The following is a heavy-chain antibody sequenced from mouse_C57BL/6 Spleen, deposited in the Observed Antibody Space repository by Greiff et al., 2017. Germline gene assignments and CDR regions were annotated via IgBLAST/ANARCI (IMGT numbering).Heavy chain of an antibody. CDR3: ARGDGYYHAMDD. CDR1: GYTFTSYW. Sequence: VQLQQPGAELVMPGASVKLSCKASGYTFTSYWMHWVKQRPGQGLEWIGEIDPSDSYTNYNQKFKGKSTLPVDKSSSTAYMQLRSLTSEDAAVYYWARGDGYYHAMDDWGQGTSVTVS. CDR2: IDPSDSYT. V-gene: IGHV1-69*01. D-gene: IGHD2-3*01. J-gene: IGHJ4*01.